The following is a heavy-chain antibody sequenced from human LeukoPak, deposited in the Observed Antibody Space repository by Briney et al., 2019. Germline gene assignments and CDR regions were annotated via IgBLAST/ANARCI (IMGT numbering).Heavy chain of an antibody. D-gene: IGHD2-2*02. J-gene: IGHJ6*03. CDR2: MNPNSGNT. CDR3: ARGRKYQLLYVTPYYYYMDV. V-gene: IGHV1-8*01. CDR1: GYTFTNYD. Sequence: ASVKVSCKASGYTFTNYDINWVRHATGQGLEWMGWMNPNSGNTGYAQKFQGRVTMTRNTSISTAYMELSSLRSEDTAVYYCARGRKYQLLYVTPYYYYMDVWGKGTTVTVSS.